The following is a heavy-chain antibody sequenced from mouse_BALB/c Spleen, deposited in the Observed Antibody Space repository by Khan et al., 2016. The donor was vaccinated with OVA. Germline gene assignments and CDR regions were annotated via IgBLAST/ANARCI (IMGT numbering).Heavy chain of an antibody. CDR2: IWSGGST. D-gene: IGHD1-1*01. J-gene: IGHJ4*01. CDR1: GFSLTRYG. CDR3: AITVITTSEYYYAMDY. V-gene: IGHV2-2*02. Sequence: QVQLKESGPGLVQPSQSLSITCTVSGFSLTRYGVHWVRQSPGKGLEWLGVIWSGGSTDYNAAFISRLSISKDNSKSQVFFKMNSLQANDTAIYYCAITVITTSEYYYAMDYWGQGTSVTVSS.